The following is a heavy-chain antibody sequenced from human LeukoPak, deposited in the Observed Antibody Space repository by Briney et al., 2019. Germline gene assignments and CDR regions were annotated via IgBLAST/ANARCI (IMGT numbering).Heavy chain of an antibody. Sequence: ASVKVSCKASGYTFIHYFIHWVRQAPGQGLEWMGRINSNSGGTEYAQRFQGSVTMTRDTSITTVYMELHSLTFDDAAVYYCARDLSSTPNWELDYWGQGALVTVSS. J-gene: IGHJ4*02. CDR3: ARDLSSTPNWELDY. V-gene: IGHV1-2*06. CDR2: INSNSGGT. D-gene: IGHD1-26*01. CDR1: GYTFIHYF.